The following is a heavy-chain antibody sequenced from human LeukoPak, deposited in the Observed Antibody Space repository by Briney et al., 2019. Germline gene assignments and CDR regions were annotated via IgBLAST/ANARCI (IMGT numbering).Heavy chain of an antibody. D-gene: IGHD5-12*01. CDR1: GFTFSSSA. CDR2: ISGSGSGGST. Sequence: GGSLRLSCAASGFTFSSSAMSWVRQAPGKGLEWVSSISGSGSGGSTYYADSVKGRFTISRDNSKNTLYLQMNSLIAEDTAVYYCAKSGYHRFDYWVQGTRVTVAS. V-gene: IGHV3-23*01. CDR3: AKSGYHRFDY. J-gene: IGHJ4*02.